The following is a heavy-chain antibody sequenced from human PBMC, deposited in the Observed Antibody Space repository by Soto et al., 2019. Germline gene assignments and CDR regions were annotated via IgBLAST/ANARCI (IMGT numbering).Heavy chain of an antibody. CDR2: INNGGSST. CDR3: ARDRGGPDY. CDR1: GFTFSIYW. V-gene: IGHV3-74*01. Sequence: EVQLVESGGGLVQPGGSLRLSCEASGFTFSIYWMHWVRQAPGKGLVWVSRINNGGSSTSYADSVKGRFTISRYDARNTVYLQMNSLRAEDTAVYYCARDRGGPDYWGQGTLVTVSS. D-gene: IGHD3-16*01. J-gene: IGHJ4*02.